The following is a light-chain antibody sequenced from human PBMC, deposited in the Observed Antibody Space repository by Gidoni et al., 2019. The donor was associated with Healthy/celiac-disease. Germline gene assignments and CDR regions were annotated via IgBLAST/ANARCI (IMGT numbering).Light chain of an antibody. V-gene: IGKV3-15*01. CDR2: VAS. CDR3: QQYNNWPPWT. CDR1: QSVSRN. J-gene: IGKJ1*01. Sequence: EIVMTQCPATLSVSPGERATLSCRASQSVSRNLAWYQQKPRQAPRLLIYVASTRATGIPARCSGSGSGTEFTLTISSLQSEDFAVYYCQQYNNWPPWTFXQXTKVEIK.